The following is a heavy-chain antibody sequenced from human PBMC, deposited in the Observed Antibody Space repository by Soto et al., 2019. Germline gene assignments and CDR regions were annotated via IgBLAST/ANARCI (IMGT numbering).Heavy chain of an antibody. Sequence: PSETLSLTCTVSDASVSSDSYFWTWIRQPPGKGLEWIAYISHTGDTNYNPSLKSRVTISIDTSRNQFSLTVTSVTAADTAVYFCARIVVGVTVDLWGQGSLVTVS. V-gene: IGHV4-61*01. D-gene: IGHD1-26*01. CDR3: ARIVVGVTVDL. CDR1: DASVSSDSYF. J-gene: IGHJ4*02. CDR2: ISHTGDT.